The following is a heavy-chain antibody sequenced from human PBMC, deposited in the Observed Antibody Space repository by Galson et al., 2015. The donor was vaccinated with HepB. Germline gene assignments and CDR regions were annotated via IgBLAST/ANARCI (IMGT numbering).Heavy chain of an antibody. V-gene: IGHV3-30*18. Sequence: SLRLSCAASGFTFSSYGMHWVRQAPGKGLEWVAVISYDGSNKYYADSVKGRFTVSRDNSKNTLYLQMNSLRAEDTAVYYCANGRHSIGDPHPYYYYGMDVWGQGTTVTVSS. D-gene: IGHD4-17*01. CDR1: GFTFSSYG. J-gene: IGHJ6*02. CDR2: ISYDGSNK. CDR3: ANGRHSIGDPHPYYYYGMDV.